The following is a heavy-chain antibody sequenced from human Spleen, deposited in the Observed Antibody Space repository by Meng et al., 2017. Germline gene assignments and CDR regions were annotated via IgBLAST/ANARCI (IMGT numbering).Heavy chain of an antibody. CDR3: ARVVVRGVNDY. J-gene: IGHJ4*02. CDR2: INTYNGNP. D-gene: IGHD3-10*01. Sequence: QVQLVQSGSELKKPGASVKVSCKASGYSFTAYAMAWVRQVPGQGLEWMGWINTYNGNPTYAQDFTGRFVFSLDTSVSTAYLQISSLKAEDTAVYYCARVVVRGVNDYWGQGTLVTVSS. V-gene: IGHV7-4-1*02. CDR1: GYSFTAYA.